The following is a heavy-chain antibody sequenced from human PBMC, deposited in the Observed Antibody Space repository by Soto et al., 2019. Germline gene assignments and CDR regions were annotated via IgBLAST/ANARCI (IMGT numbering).Heavy chain of an antibody. CDR2: IYYSGST. D-gene: IGHD6-19*01. CDR1: GGSISSYY. Sequence: QVQLQESGPGLVKPSETLSLTCTVSGGSISSYYWSWIRQPPGKGLEWIGYIYYSGSTNYNPSLKSRVTISVDTSKNQFSLKLSSVTAADTAVYYCARGSGWYGGVYYFDYWGQGTLVTVSS. J-gene: IGHJ4*02. CDR3: ARGSGWYGGVYYFDY. V-gene: IGHV4-59*01.